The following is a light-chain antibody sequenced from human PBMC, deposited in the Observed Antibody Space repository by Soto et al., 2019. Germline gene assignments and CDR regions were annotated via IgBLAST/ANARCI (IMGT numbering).Light chain of an antibody. Sequence: QSALTQPASVSGSPGQSITISCTGTSSDVGGYNYISWYQHNPGRAPKLMIYDVSNRPSGVSDRFSGSKSGNTASLTISRLQAEDEADYYCSSYTTSSTYVFGSGTKLTVL. CDR3: SSYTTSSTYV. CDR2: DVS. CDR1: SSDVGGYNY. J-gene: IGLJ1*01. V-gene: IGLV2-14*03.